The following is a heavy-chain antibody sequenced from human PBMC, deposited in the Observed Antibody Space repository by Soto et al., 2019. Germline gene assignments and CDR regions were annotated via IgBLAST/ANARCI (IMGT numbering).Heavy chain of an antibody. Sequence: VQLVESGGALVQPGRSLRLSCAVSGFTFDDYGMHWVRQAPGKGLEWVSGISWNSGSMGYADSVKGRFTISRDNSKNSLYLQMNSLRPEATALYHCAKARIPGIEDYMDVWGKGTTVTVSS. D-gene: IGHD2-15*01. V-gene: IGHV3-9*01. CDR1: GFTFDDYG. CDR3: AKARIPGIEDYMDV. J-gene: IGHJ6*03. CDR2: ISWNSGSM.